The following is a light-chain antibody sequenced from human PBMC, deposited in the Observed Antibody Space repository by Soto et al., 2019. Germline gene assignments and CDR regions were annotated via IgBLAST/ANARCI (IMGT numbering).Light chain of an antibody. CDR1: SSDVGGYNY. CDR3: SSYAASNNLGV. J-gene: IGLJ2*01. Sequence: QSALTQPPSASGSPGQSVTISCIGTSSDVGGYNYVSWYQQHPGKAPKLMIYEVSKRPSGVPDRVSGSKSGNTASLTVSGLEDEDEADYSCSSYAASNNLGVFGGGTKLTV. CDR2: EVS. V-gene: IGLV2-8*01.